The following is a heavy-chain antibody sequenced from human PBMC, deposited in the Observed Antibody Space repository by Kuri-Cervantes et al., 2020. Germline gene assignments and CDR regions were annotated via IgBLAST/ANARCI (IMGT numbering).Heavy chain of an antibody. CDR3: ARVFGRRRSGTFDY. V-gene: IGHV4-34*01. J-gene: IGHJ4*02. Sequence: GSLRLSCAVYGGSFSGYYWSWIRQPPGKGLEWIGSIYHSGSTYYNPSLKSRVTISVDTSKNQFSLKLSSVTAADTAVYYCARVFGRRRSGTFDYWGQGTLVTVSS. CDR1: GGSFSGYY. D-gene: IGHD1-7*01. CDR2: IYHSGST.